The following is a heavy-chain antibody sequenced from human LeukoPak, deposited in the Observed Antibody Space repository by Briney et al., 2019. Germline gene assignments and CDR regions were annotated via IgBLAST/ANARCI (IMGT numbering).Heavy chain of an antibody. Sequence: SETLSLTCAVYGGSFSGYYWSWIRQPPGKGLEWIGEINHSGSTNYKPSLKSRVTISVDTFKNQFSLKLSSVTAADTAVYHCARYYGGRTYYYYYYMDVWGKGTTVTVSS. J-gene: IGHJ6*03. CDR1: GGSFSGYY. CDR3: ARYYGGRTYYYYYYMDV. V-gene: IGHV4-34*01. D-gene: IGHD4-23*01. CDR2: INHSGST.